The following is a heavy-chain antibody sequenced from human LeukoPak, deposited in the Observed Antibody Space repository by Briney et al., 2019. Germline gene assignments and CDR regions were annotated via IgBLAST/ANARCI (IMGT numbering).Heavy chain of an antibody. CDR1: GGTFSSYA. Sequence: GASVKVSCKASGGTFSSYAISWVRQAPGQGLEWMGGIIPIFGTANYAQKFQGRVTITADESTSTAYMELSSLRSEDTAVYYCARKVYASNDYYYEYYLDYWGQGTLVTVSS. J-gene: IGHJ4*02. CDR2: IIPIFGTA. V-gene: IGHV1-69*13. D-gene: IGHD3-22*01. CDR3: ARKVYASNDYYYEYYLDY.